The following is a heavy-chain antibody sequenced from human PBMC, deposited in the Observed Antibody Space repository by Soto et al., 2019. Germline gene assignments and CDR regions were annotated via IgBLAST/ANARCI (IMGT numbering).Heavy chain of an antibody. J-gene: IGHJ6*02. CDR3: AMVQLERRFHYYYYGMDV. CDR1: GFTFSSYA. CDR2: ISGSGGST. D-gene: IGHD1-1*01. Sequence: GGSLRLSCAASGFTFSSYAMSWVRQAPGKGLEWVTAISGSGGSTYYADSVKGRFTISRDNSKNTLYLQMNSLRAEDTAVYYCAMVQLERRFHYYYYGMDVWGQGTTVTVSS. V-gene: IGHV3-23*01.